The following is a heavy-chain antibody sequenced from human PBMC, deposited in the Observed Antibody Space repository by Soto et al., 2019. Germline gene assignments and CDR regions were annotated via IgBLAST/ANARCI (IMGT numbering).Heavy chain of an antibody. CDR3: ARSPLLYDYDSSGYYFDY. CDR1: GYTFTSYG. D-gene: IGHD3-22*01. CDR2: ISAYNGNT. J-gene: IGHJ4*02. Sequence: GASVKVSCKASGYTFTSYGISWVRQAPGQGLEWMGWISAYNGNTNYAQKLQGRVTMTTDTSTSTAYMELRSLRSDDTAVYYCARSPLLYDYDSSGYYFDYWGQGTLVTVSS. V-gene: IGHV1-18*01.